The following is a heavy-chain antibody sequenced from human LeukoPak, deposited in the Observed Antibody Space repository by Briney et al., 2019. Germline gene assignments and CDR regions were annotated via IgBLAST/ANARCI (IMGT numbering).Heavy chain of an antibody. CDR1: GGSIRSTSYY. D-gene: IGHD3-10*01. Sequence: SETLSLSCTVSGGSIRSTSYYWGWVRQPPGKGLEWIGSLYYSGSTYYNPSLKSRVTISVDTSKNRFSLKLNSVTAADTAVYYCARGLVVRGDDAFDIWGQGTVVTVSS. V-gene: IGHV4-39*01. CDR2: LYYSGST. J-gene: IGHJ3*02. CDR3: ARGLVVRGDDAFDI.